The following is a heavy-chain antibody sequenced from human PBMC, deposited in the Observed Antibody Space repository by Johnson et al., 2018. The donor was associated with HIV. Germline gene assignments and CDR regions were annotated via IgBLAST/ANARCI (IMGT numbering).Heavy chain of an antibody. V-gene: IGHV3-7*01. J-gene: IGHJ3*02. Sequence: ELQLVESGGGVVQPGESLRLSSTASGFTFDDYGMSWVRQAPGKGLEWVANIKQDGSEKYYVDSVKGRFTISRDNAKNSLYLQMNSLRAEDTAVYYCAREYDAFDIWGQGTMVTVSS. CDR1: GFTFDDYG. CDR3: AREYDAFDI. CDR2: IKQDGSEK.